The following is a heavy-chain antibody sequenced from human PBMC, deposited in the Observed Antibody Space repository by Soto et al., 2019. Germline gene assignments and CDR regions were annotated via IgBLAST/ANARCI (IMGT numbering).Heavy chain of an antibody. Sequence: PSETLSLTCSVSGGSISNYYWSWIRQPPGKGLEWIGYIHYSGSTKYNPSLKSRVTISADTSKNQFSLKRSSVTAADTAVYYCARGHYDFWSGYFATIDYWGQGTLVTVSS. CDR2: IHYSGST. J-gene: IGHJ4*02. D-gene: IGHD3-3*01. CDR1: GGSISNYY. CDR3: ARGHYDFWSGYFATIDY. V-gene: IGHV4-59*08.